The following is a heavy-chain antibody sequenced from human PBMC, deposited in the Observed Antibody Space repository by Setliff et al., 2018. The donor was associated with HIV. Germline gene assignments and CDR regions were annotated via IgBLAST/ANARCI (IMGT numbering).Heavy chain of an antibody. CDR2: ISYDGSRT. J-gene: IGHJ5*02. CDR1: GFTFSNFA. CDR3: AREGTAVFGQGTWLDP. V-gene: IGHV3-30*07. D-gene: IGHD6-19*01. Sequence: GGSLRLSCVASGFTFSNFAMHWVRQAPGKGLEWVSVISYDGSRTYYADSVKGRFTISRDSAKNSLYLQMNSLRVEDTAVYYCAREGTAVFGQGTWLDPWGQGTLVTVSS.